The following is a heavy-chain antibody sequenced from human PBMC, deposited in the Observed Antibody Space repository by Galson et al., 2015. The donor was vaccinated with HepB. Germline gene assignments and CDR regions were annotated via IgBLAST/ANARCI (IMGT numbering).Heavy chain of an antibody. Sequence: SLRLSCAASGFTFSSYWMSWVRQAPGKGLEWVAVMSSDGTKKYYSDSAKDRFVISRDNSKTTLYLQMNSLRPDDTAIYFCARRRVWFGELLSGNGMDVWGQGTTVTVSS. J-gene: IGHJ6*02. D-gene: IGHD3-10*01. V-gene: IGHV3-30*03. CDR1: GFTFSSYW. CDR2: MSSDGTKK. CDR3: ARRRVWFGELLSGNGMDV.